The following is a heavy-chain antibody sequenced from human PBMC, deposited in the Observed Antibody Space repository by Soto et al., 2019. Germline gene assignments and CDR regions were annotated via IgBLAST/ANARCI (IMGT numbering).Heavy chain of an antibody. CDR2: ISGSGTYI. CDR3: SRILRGCCISGGVGVDV. CDR1: GFTFSSYS. Sequence: EVQLVESGGGLVKPGGSLRLSCAASGFTFSSYSMNWVRQAPGKGLEWVSSISGSGTYIFYADSVKGRFTISRDNAKNXXDLQMNSLSAEDTAVYYCSRILRGCCISGGVGVDVWGQGTTGTVSS. D-gene: IGHD2-2*01. V-gene: IGHV3-21*01. J-gene: IGHJ6*02.